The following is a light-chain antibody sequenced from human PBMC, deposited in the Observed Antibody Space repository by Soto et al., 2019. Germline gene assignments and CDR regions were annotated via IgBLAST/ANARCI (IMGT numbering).Light chain of an antibody. J-gene: IGLJ2*01. CDR3: QTWDTGIRV. Sequence: QPVLTQSPSASASLGASVKLTCTLSSGHSNYAIAWHQQQPEKGPRYLMKVNSDGSHIKGDGIPGRFSGSSSGAERYLTISSLQSEDEADYYCQTWDTGIRVFGGGTKLTVL. CDR1: SGHSNYA. V-gene: IGLV4-69*01. CDR2: VNSDGSH.